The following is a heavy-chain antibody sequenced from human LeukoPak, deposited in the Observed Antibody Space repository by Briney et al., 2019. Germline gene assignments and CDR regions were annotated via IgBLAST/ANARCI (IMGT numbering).Heavy chain of an antibody. CDR1: GYTFTSYG. J-gene: IGHJ4*02. Sequence: ASVKVSCKASGYTFTSYGISWVRQAPGQGLEWMGWISAYDSNTNYAQNLQGRVTMTTDTSTSTAYMELRSLRSGDTAVYYCARDSCSGGSCYLSHWGQGTLVTVSS. CDR3: ARDSCSGGSCYLSH. D-gene: IGHD2-15*01. V-gene: IGHV1-18*01. CDR2: ISAYDSNT.